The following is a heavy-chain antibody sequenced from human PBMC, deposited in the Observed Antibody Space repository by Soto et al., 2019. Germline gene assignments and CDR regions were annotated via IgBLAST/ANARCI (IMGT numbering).Heavy chain of an antibody. J-gene: IGHJ4*02. Sequence: GGSLRLSCAASGFTFSSYWMHWVRQAPGKGLVWVSRINSDGSSTNYADFVKGRFTISRENAKNTLYLQMNSLRAEDTAVYFCARESYLYYFDCWGQGTLVTVSS. CDR1: GFTFSSYW. D-gene: IGHD1-26*01. CDR2: INSDGSST. V-gene: IGHV3-74*01. CDR3: ARESYLYYFDC.